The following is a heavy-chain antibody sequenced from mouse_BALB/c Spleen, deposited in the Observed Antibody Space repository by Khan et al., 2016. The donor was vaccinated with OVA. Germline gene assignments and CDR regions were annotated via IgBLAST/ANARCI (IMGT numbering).Heavy chain of an antibody. Sequence: QVQLQQSGAELMKPGASVKISCKATGYTFSSYWIEWVKQRPGHGLEWIGEILPGSNSTNYNERFKGKATITADTSSNTAYLPLSSLTSEASAIYYCAGGNYCGSTSLFGYWGQGTLVTVSA. J-gene: IGHJ3*01. V-gene: IGHV1-9*01. CDR2: ILPGSNST. CDR3: AGGNYCGSTSLFGY. CDR1: GYTFSSYW. D-gene: IGHD1-1*01.